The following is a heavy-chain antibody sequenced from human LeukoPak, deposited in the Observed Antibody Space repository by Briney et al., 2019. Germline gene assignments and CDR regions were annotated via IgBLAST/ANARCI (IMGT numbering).Heavy chain of an antibody. CDR3: ARLGAPDYDYVWGD. CDR1: GASISSYY. CDR2: ILYSGNS. V-gene: IGHV4-59*08. Sequence: PSETLSLTCGVSGASISSYYWSWIRQPPGKGLEWIGYILYSGNSNYSPSLKSRVTMSVDTSKNQFSLKLTSVTAADTAVYYCARLGAPDYDYVWGDWGQGTLVTVSS. D-gene: IGHD3-16*01. J-gene: IGHJ4*02.